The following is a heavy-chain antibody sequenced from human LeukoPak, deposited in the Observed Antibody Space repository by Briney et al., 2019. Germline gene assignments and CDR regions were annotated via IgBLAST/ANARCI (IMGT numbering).Heavy chain of an antibody. CDR3: ASGYCSSTSCSPFDP. V-gene: IGHV1-2*02. CDR1: GYTFNGYY. J-gene: IGHJ5*02. D-gene: IGHD2-2*01. Sequence: AASVKVSCKASGYTFNGYYMHWVRQAPGQGLEWMGWINPNSGGTNYAQKLQGRVTMTRDPSISTAYMELSRLRSDDTAVYYCASGYCSSTSCSPFDPWGQGTLVTVSS. CDR2: INPNSGGT.